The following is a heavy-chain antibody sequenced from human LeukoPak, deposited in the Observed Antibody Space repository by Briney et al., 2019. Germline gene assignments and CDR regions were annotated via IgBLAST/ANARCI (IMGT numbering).Heavy chain of an antibody. J-gene: IGHJ6*03. Sequence: ASVKVSCKASGYIFTTYAIHWVRQAPGQRPEWMGWINADNGNTKYSPQFQGRVTISRDTSASTACMELSSLRSDDRAIYYCARGRGTSGSNRDFYYYYYMDVWGTGTTVIVSS. V-gene: IGHV1-3*01. CDR3: ARGRGTSGSNRDFYYYYYMDV. D-gene: IGHD2-2*01. CDR1: GYIFTTYA. CDR2: INADNGNT.